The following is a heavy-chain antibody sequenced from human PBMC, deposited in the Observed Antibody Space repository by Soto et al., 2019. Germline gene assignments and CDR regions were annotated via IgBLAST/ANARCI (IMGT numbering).Heavy chain of an antibody. D-gene: IGHD4-17*01. CDR3: AKDPNGDYRGAFDD. CDR1: GFAFSNYA. CDR2: ISGSGNII. Sequence: EVPLLESGGDLVQPGGSLRLSCAASGFAFSNYAVTWVRQAQGKGLEWVSSISGSGNIIYYAHSVKGRFIISRDNSKNTLYLQMNSLRAEDTAVYYCAKDPNGDYRGAFDDWGQGTLVTVSS. V-gene: IGHV3-23*01. J-gene: IGHJ4*02.